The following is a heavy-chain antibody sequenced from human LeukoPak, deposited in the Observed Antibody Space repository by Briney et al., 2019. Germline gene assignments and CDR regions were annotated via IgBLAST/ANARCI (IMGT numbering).Heavy chain of an antibody. D-gene: IGHD6-19*01. CDR2: ISGSGGST. CDR1: GFTFSSYA. J-gene: IGHJ6*02. V-gene: IGHV3-23*01. Sequence: GASLRLSCAASGFTFSSYAMSWVRQAPGKGLEWVSAISGSGGSTYYADSVKGRFTISRDNSKNTLYLQMNSLRAEDTAVYYCAKVLIAVAGRLYYYGMDVWGQGTTVTVSS. CDR3: AKVLIAVAGRLYYYGMDV.